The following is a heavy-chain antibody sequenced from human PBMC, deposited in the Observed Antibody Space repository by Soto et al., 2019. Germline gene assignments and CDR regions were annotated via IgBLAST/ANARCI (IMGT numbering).Heavy chain of an antibody. CDR3: ARGNPFNYAGFDV. CDR2: MNAKSGDT. J-gene: IGHJ6*02. Sequence: ASVKVSCKASGYTFSDFDINWLRQASGQGPEWMGWMNAKSGDTFFAQRFQGKFNMTWDTSLSTAYMEVGSLTSDDTAIYYCARGNPFNYAGFDVWGQGTTVTVSS. V-gene: IGHV1-8*02. D-gene: IGHD3-16*01. CDR1: GYTFSDFD.